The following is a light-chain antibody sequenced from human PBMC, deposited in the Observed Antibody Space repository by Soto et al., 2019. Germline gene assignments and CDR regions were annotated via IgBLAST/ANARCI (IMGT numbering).Light chain of an antibody. Sequence: EIVLTQSPGTLSLSPGERATLSCRASQTVSSSFLACYQQKPGQAPRLLIYGASSRATGIPDRFSGSGSGTEFTLTISSLQPDDFATYYCQQYNSYWTFGQGTKVDI. CDR3: QQYNSYWT. V-gene: IGKV3-20*01. CDR2: GAS. J-gene: IGKJ1*01. CDR1: QTVSSSF.